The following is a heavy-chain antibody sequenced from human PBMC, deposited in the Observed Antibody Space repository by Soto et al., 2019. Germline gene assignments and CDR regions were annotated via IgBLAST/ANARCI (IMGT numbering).Heavy chain of an antibody. CDR3: AKPPNWNPFQYYYMDV. CDR2: ISGSGGST. V-gene: IGHV3-23*01. D-gene: IGHD1-1*01. Sequence: GGSLRLSCAASGFTFSSYAMSWVRQAPGKGLEWVSAISGSGGSTYYADSVKGRFTISRDNSKNTLYLQMNSLRAEDTAVYYCAKPPNWNPFQYYYMDVWGKGTTVTVSS. CDR1: GFTFSSYA. J-gene: IGHJ6*03.